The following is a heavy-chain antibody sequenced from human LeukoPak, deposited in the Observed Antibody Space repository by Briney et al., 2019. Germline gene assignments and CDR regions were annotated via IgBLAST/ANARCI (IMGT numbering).Heavy chain of an antibody. CDR2: TNWDGGRT. CDR3: ARDGLRRPPTPYCGGDCPLDY. D-gene: IGHD2-21*02. J-gene: IGHJ4*02. V-gene: IGHV3-20*04. Sequence: GGSLRLSCAASGFTFDDYAMSWVRQTPGKGLEWVSGTNWDGGRTGYADSVKGRFTISRDNAKNSLYLQMNSLRVEDTAMYYCARDGLRRPPTPYCGGDCPLDYWGQGTLVSDSS. CDR1: GFTFDDYA.